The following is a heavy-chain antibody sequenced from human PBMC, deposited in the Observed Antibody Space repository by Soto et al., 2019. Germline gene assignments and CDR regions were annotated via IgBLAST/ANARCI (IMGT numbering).Heavy chain of an antibody. D-gene: IGHD6-13*01. V-gene: IGHV1-18*01. CDR3: ARDPDPYSSSDPSDY. Sequence: QVQLVQSGAEVKKPGASVKVSCKASGYTFTSYGISWVRQAPGQGLEWMGWISAYNGNTNYAQKLQGRVTMTTDTPTSTAYMELRSLRSDDTAVYYCARDPDPYSSSDPSDYWGQGTLVTVSS. J-gene: IGHJ4*02. CDR1: GYTFTSYG. CDR2: ISAYNGNT.